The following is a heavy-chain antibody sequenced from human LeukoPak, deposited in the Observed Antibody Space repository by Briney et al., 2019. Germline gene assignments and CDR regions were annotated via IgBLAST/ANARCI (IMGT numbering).Heavy chain of an antibody. J-gene: IGHJ4*02. CDR1: GFTVSSNY. V-gene: IGHV3-53*01. CDR3: ARALGRFGEWICFDY. CDR2: IYSGGST. Sequence: PGGSLRLSCAASGFTVSSNYMSWVRQAPGKGLEWVSVIYSGGSTYYADSVKGRFTISRDNSKNTLYLQMNSLRAEDTAVYYCARALGRFGEWICFDYWGQGTLVTVSS. D-gene: IGHD3-10*01.